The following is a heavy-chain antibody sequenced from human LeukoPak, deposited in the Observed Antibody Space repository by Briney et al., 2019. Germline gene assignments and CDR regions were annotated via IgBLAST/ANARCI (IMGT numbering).Heavy chain of an antibody. CDR1: GFTFSGSA. D-gene: IGHD3-22*01. J-gene: IGHJ4*02. CDR2: IRSKANSYAT. V-gene: IGHV3-73*01. Sequence: GGSLRLSCAASGFTFSGSAMHWVRQASGKGLEWVGRIRSKANSYATAYAVSVKGRFTISRDDSKNTAYLQMNSLKTEDTAVYYCTRRASHYYDSSGYVRGQGTLVTVSS. CDR3: TRRASHYYDSSGYV.